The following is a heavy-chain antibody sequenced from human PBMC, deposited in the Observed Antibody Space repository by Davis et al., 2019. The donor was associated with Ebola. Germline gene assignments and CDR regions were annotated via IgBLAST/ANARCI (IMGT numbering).Heavy chain of an antibody. Sequence: GGSLRLSCAASGFTFSGYYMTWIRQAPGKGLEWVSSISSSSSYIYYADSVKGRFTISRDNAKNSLYLQMNSLRAEDTAVYYCARSIAAAYFDYWGQGTLVTVSS. V-gene: IGHV3-21*01. CDR3: ARSIAAAYFDY. J-gene: IGHJ4*02. CDR1: GFTFSGYY. CDR2: ISSSSSYI. D-gene: IGHD6-25*01.